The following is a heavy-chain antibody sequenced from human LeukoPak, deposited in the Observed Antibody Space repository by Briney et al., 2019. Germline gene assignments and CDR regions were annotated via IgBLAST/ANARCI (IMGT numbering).Heavy chain of an antibody. CDR3: ARDPDYYDSSGYAYYYYYYYMDV. V-gene: IGHV1-2*02. J-gene: IGHJ6*03. Sequence: ASVKVSCKASGYTFTGYYMHWVRQAPGQGLEWMGWINPNSGGTNYAQKFQGRVTMTRDTSISTDYMELSRLRSDDTAVYYCARDPDYYDSSGYAYYYYYYYMDVWGKGTTVTVSS. CDR2: INPNSGGT. D-gene: IGHD3-22*01. CDR1: GYTFTGYY.